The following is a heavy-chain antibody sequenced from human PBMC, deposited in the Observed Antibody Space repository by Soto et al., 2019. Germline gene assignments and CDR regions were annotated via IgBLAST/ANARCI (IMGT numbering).Heavy chain of an antibody. Sequence: QVQLVQSGAELRKPGSSVKVSCKASGGTFSDSTINWVRQAPGQRLEWMGGIIPIFDTANYPEKFQGRVTITADESTSTSFMEVSSLRSEDTAVYYCARNGTLTCYSYGMDVWGQGIMVTVSS. V-gene: IGHV1-69*01. CDR3: ARNGTLTCYSYGMDV. CDR1: GGTFSDST. J-gene: IGHJ6*02. CDR2: IIPIFDTA. D-gene: IGHD1-1*01.